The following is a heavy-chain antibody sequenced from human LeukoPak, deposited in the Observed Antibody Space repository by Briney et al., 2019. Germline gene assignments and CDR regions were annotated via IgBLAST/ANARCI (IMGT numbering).Heavy chain of an antibody. J-gene: IGHJ2*01. CDR1: GFPFSSYS. V-gene: IGHV3-7*01. CDR3: ARSPPYYDFWSGYPNWYFDL. CDR2: IKQDGSEK. D-gene: IGHD3-3*01. Sequence: QAGGSLRLSCAASGFPFSSYSMNWVRQAPGKGLEWVANIKQDGSEKYYVDSVKGRFTISRDNAKNSLYLQMNSLRAEDTAVYYCARSPPYYDFWSGYPNWYFDLWGRGTLVTVSS.